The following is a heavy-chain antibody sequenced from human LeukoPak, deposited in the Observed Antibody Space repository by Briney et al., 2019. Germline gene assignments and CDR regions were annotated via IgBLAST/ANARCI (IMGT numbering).Heavy chain of an antibody. J-gene: IGHJ1*01. V-gene: IGHV5-51*01. CDR2: IYPGDSDT. CDR1: GYDFTNYW. Sequence: GESLKISCEGSGYDFTNYWIGWVRQMPGKGLDWMGIIYPGDSDTRYSPSFQGQVTISADKSINTAYLQWSSLKASDTAMYYCATYGGNPDKYFQHWGQGTLVTVSS. D-gene: IGHD4-23*01. CDR3: ATYGGNPDKYFQH.